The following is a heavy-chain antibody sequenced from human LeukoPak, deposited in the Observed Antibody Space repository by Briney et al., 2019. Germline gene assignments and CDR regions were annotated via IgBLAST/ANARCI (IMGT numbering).Heavy chain of an antibody. CDR1: GFTFSSYS. CDR2: ISSSSSTI. D-gene: IGHD3-22*01. J-gene: IGHJ4*02. CDR3: ASDYYDSSGIDY. Sequence: PGGSLRLSCAASGFTFSSYSMNWVRQAPGKGLEWVSYISSSSSTIYYADSVKGRFTISRDNAKSSLYLQMNSLRAEDTAVYYRASDYYDSSGIDYWGQGTLVTVSS. V-gene: IGHV3-48*01.